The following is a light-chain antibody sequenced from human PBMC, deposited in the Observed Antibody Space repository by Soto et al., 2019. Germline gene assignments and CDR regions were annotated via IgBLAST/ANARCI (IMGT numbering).Light chain of an antibody. CDR3: QQYNNWPLT. J-gene: IGKJ4*01. Sequence: EIVMTQSAATLSVCLGERATLSCRASQSVSGNLAWFQQRPGQAPRLLIYGSSTRATGIPARFSGSKSGTEFTLTISSLQSEDFAVYYCQQYNNWPLTFGGGTKVEI. CDR1: QSVSGN. V-gene: IGKV3-15*01. CDR2: GSS.